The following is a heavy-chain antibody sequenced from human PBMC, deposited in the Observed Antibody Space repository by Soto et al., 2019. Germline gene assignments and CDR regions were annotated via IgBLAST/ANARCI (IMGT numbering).Heavy chain of an antibody. J-gene: IGHJ6*02. CDR3: ARGGVDSIYGMDV. CDR2: INPTGGAT. Sequence: QVQLVQSGAEVKKPGASVKVSCKASGYTFSTYYVHWVRQAPGLGLEWMGIINPTGGATTYAQKFQGQVNMNKDTSTSRVSMGLSRLRYEDTDLDYCARGGVDSIYGMDVWGPGTTVTVSS. D-gene: IGHD2-15*01. CDR1: GYTFSTYY. V-gene: IGHV1-46*01.